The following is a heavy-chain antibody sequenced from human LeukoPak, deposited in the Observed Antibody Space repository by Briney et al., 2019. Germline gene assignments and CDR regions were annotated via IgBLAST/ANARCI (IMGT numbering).Heavy chain of an antibody. CDR3: ASTGYSYGYGAFGFDY. CDR2: INHSGST. Sequence: SETLSLTCAVYGVSFSGYYWSWLRQPPGKGLEWIGEINHSGSTNYNPSLKSRVTISIDTSKNQFSLKLSSVTAADTAVYYCASTGYSYGYGAFGFDYWGQGTLVTVSS. V-gene: IGHV4-34*01. J-gene: IGHJ4*02. D-gene: IGHD5-18*01. CDR1: GVSFSGYY.